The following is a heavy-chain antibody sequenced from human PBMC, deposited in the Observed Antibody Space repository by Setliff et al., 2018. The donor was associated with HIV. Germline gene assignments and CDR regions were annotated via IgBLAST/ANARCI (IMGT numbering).Heavy chain of an antibody. J-gene: IGHJ4*02. CDR2: ISRFFNTT. Sequence: GASEKVSCKASGDTYRNYAVNWVRQAPGQGLEWMGAISRFFNTTTYAHNFQGRVTITANESTSTGYMDLRSLRSDDPAVYFCARGWGSPRDSQVRYISLDHWGQGSLVTVSS. V-gene: IGHV1-69*13. CDR1: GDTYRNYA. CDR3: ARGWGSPRDSQVRYISLDH. D-gene: IGHD3-16*01.